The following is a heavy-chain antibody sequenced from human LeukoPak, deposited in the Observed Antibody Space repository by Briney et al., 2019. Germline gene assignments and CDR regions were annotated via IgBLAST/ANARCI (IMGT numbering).Heavy chain of an antibody. CDR3: ARDPGKCSSTSCYPYYYMDV. V-gene: IGHV1-46*01. J-gene: IGHJ6*03. D-gene: IGHD2-2*01. CDR2: MNPSGGST. CDR1: GYTFTSYY. Sequence: PSVKVSCKASGYTFTSYYMHWVRQAPGQGLEWMGIMNPSGGSTSYAQKFQGRVTMTRDTSTSTVYMELSSLRSEDTAVYYCARDPGKCSSTSCYPYYYMDVWGKGTTVTVSS.